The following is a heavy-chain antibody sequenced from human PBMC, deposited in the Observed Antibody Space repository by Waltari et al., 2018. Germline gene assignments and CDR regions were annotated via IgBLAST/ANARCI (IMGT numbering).Heavy chain of an antibody. Sequence: QVQLVQSGAEAQKPGASVRVYCKACGYDFMAPYIHWVRQTQGQGLEWRGRINSNNGDTNYAHKFQGRVSLTTDTSMKTVYMEVFTLTSDDTAIYYCARDLDLPRGKYAPGHWGQGTLVTVSS. CDR3: ARDLDLPRGKYAPGH. J-gene: IGHJ4*02. D-gene: IGHD3-10*01. CDR1: GYDFMAPY. CDR2: INSNNGDT. V-gene: IGHV1-2*06.